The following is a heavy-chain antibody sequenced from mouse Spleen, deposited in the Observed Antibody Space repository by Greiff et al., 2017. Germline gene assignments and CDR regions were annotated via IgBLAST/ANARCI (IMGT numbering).Heavy chain of an antibody. CDR1: GFTFSSYY. CDR3: ARDRGNYYGSSYVAWFAY. Sequence: EVQVVESGGGLVKRGGSLKLSCAASGFTFSSYYMSWVRQTPEKRLEWVATISSGGGSTYYPDSVKGRFTISRDNAKNTLYLQMSSLNSEDTAVYYCARDRGNYYGSSYVAWFAYWGQGTLVTVSA. V-gene: IGHV5-12-1*01. D-gene: IGHD1-1*01. CDR2: ISSGGGST. J-gene: IGHJ3*01.